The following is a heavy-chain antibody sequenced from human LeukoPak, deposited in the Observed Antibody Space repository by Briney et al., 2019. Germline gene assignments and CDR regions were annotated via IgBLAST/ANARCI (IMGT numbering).Heavy chain of an antibody. CDR3: AKEVSNGDYNILGYYYNGMDV. CDR1: GLTFSRYP. D-gene: IGHD4-17*01. Sequence: GGSLRLSCAASGLTFSRYPMSWVRQASGKGLEWVAAISGSGDSTSYADSVKGRFTISRDNSKNTLYLQMNSLRAEDTAVYYCAKEVSNGDYNILGYYYNGMDVWGQGTTVTVSS. CDR2: ISGSGDST. J-gene: IGHJ6*02. V-gene: IGHV3-23*01.